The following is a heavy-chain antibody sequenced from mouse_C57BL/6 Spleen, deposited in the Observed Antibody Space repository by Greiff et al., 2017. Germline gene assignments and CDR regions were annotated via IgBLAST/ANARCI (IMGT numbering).Heavy chain of an antibody. CDR2: ISSGSSTI. D-gene: IGHD1-1*01. CDR1: GFTFSDYG. Sequence: EVKLVESGGGLVKPGGSLKLSCAASGFTFSDYGMHWVRQAPEKGLAWVAYISSGSSTIYYADTVKGRFTISRDNAKNTLFLQMTSLRSEDTAMYYCARRTTVVATDYAMDYWGQGTSVTVSS. J-gene: IGHJ4*01. CDR3: ARRTTVVATDYAMDY. V-gene: IGHV5-17*01.